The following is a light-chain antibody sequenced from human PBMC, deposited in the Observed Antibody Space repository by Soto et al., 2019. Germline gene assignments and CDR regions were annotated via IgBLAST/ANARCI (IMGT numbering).Light chain of an antibody. CDR1: QDISDY. CDR3: QQYDTLPPT. V-gene: IGKV1-33*01. CDR2: DAS. J-gene: IGKJ4*01. Sequence: DIRMTQSPSSLSASVGDRVTITCQASQDISDYLNWYQQKSGTAPNLLIYDASSLQTGVPSRFRGSGSGTHFTFTISSLQPEDIATYYCQQYDTLPPTFGGGTKVEIK.